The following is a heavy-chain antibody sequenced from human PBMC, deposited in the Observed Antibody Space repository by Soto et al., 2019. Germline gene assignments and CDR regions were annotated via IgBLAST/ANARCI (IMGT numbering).Heavy chain of an antibody. J-gene: IGHJ6*02. D-gene: IGHD3-10*01. CDR2: ISSSSSTI. CDR1: GFTFSSYS. Sequence: EVQLVESGGGLVQPGGSLRLSCAASGFTFSSYSMNWVRQAPGKGLEWVSYISSSSSTIYYADSVKGRFTISRDNAKNSLYLQMSSLRDEDTAGYYCARGRGVRASAYYGMDVWGQGTTVTVSS. CDR3: ARGRGVRASAYYGMDV. V-gene: IGHV3-48*02.